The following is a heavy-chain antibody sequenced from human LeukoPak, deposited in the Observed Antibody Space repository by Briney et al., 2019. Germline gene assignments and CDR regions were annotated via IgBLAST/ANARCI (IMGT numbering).Heavy chain of an antibody. J-gene: IGHJ6*03. CDR2: INAYNGDT. CDR1: GYTFTNYG. Sequence: ASVKVSCKASGYTFTNYGVSWVRQAPGQGLEWMGWINAYNGDTHYAQNLQGRLTMTTDTSTSMAFMELRSLRPDDTAVYFCARWGLVAPGTYYYYYMDVGGRGTTVTVSS. CDR3: ARWGLVAPGTYYYYYMDV. D-gene: IGHD2-2*01. V-gene: IGHV1-18*01.